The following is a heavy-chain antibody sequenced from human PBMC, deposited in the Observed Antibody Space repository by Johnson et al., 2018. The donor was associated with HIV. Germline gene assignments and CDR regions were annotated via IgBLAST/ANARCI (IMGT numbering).Heavy chain of an antibody. CDR2: ISDDGTNK. CDR3: AKDPNSSSWLRDAFDV. V-gene: IGHV3-30*04. Sequence: QVQLVESVGGVVQPGRSLRLSCAASGFIFSSYAVHWVRQAPGKGLEWVAVISDDGTNKYSADSVKGRFTISRDTSKSTVYLQLSSLRVEDTSVYYCAKDPNSSSWLRDAFDVWGHGTMVTVSS. J-gene: IGHJ3*01. D-gene: IGHD6-13*01. CDR1: GFIFSSYA.